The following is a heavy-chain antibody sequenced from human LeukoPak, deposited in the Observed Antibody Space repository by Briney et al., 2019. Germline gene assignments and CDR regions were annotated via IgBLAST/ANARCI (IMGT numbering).Heavy chain of an antibody. V-gene: IGHV3-30*03. J-gene: IGHJ6*03. Sequence: QPGRSLRLSCAASGFTFSSYGMHWVRQAPGKGLEWVAVISYDGSNKYYADSVKGRFTISRDNSKNTLYLQINSLRAEDTAVYYCARGRRYCSGGSCYSKANYYYYYMDVWGKGTTVTISS. CDR1: GFTFSSYG. CDR2: ISYDGSNK. D-gene: IGHD2-15*01. CDR3: ARGRRYCSGGSCYSKANYYYYYMDV.